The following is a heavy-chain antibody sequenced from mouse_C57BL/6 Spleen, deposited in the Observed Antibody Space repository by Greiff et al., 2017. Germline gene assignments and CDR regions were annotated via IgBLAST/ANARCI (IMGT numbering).Heavy chain of an antibody. V-gene: IGHV1-61*01. J-gene: IGHJ2*01. CDR2: IYPSDSET. CDR1: GYTFTSYW. Sequence: QVHVKQPGAELVRPGSSVKLSCKASGYTFTSYWMDWVKQRPGQGLEWIGNIYPSDSETHYNQKFKDKATLTVDKSSSTAYMQLSSLTSEDSAVYYCARLLDYWGQGTTLTVSS. CDR3: ARLLDY.